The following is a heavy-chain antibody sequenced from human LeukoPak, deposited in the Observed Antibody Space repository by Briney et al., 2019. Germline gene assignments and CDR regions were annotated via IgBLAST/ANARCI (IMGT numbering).Heavy chain of an antibody. CDR1: GYTFTNYD. J-gene: IGHJ4*02. CDR2: MNPNNGNT. V-gene: IGHV1-8*01. D-gene: IGHD2-15*01. Sequence: ASVKVSCKASGYTFTNYDINRVRQATGQGLEWMGWMNPNNGNTGSAQNFQGRLTMTRNTSISTAYMELSSLRSDDTAVYYCARVPPGRANYWGQGTLVTVSS. CDR3: ARVPPGRANY.